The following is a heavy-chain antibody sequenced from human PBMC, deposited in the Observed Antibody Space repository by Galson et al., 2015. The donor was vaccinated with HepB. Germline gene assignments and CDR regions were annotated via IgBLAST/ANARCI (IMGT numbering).Heavy chain of an antibody. D-gene: IGHD6-19*01. V-gene: IGHV1-18*04. CDR1: GYTFTSYG. CDR2: ISAYNGNT. Sequence: SVKVSCKASGYTFTSYGISWVRQAPGQGLEWMGWISAYNGNTNYAQKLQGRVTMTTDTSTSTAYMELRSLRSDDTAVYYCARSIAVADLTSPDFDYWGQGTLVTVSS. CDR3: ARSIAVADLTSPDFDY. J-gene: IGHJ4*02.